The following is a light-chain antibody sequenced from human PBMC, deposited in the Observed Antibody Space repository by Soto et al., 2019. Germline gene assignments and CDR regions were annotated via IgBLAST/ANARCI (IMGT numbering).Light chain of an antibody. CDR3: QEYNHWHPIT. J-gene: IGKJ4*01. CDR1: QSINSK. Sequence: EIVMTQSPATLSVSPGEIATLSCRASQSINSKLAWYQQKPGQAPRLLIYGASIRATGIPARFSGSGSGTEFTRTISSLQSEDLAVYYCQEYNHWHPITFGGGTKVEIK. V-gene: IGKV3-15*01. CDR2: GAS.